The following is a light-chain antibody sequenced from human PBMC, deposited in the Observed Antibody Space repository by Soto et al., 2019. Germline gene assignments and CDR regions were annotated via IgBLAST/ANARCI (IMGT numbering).Light chain of an antibody. V-gene: IGLV2-8*01. J-gene: IGLJ1*01. CDR2: EVN. CDR3: NSYAASNTFV. Sequence: QSALTQPPSASGSPGQSVTISCTGTSSDVGAYNYVSWYQQHPGKAPKLVIFEVNKRPSGVPDRFFGSKSGNTASLTVSGLQTEDEADYYCNSYAASNTFVFGTGTKVTVL. CDR1: SSDVGAYNY.